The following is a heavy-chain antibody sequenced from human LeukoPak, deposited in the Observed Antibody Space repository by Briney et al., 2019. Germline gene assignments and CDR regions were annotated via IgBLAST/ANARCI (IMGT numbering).Heavy chain of an antibody. J-gene: IGHJ4*02. D-gene: IGHD3-3*01. Sequence: GGSLRLSCATSGFTFSSYWMHWVRQAPGKGLMWVSDIANDGRSTTYADSVKGRFSISRDNAKNTVYLQMDSLRAEDTAVYFCARRYDGALGYWGQGALVTVSS. V-gene: IGHV3-74*03. CDR3: ARRYDGALGY. CDR2: IANDGRST. CDR1: GFTFSSYW.